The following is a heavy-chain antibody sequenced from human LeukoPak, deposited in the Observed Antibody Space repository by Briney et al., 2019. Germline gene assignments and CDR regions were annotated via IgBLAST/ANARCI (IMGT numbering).Heavy chain of an antibody. Sequence: GGSLRLSCAASGFTFSSYSMNWVRQAPGKGLEWVSYISSSSSTIYYADSVKGRFTISRDNSKNTLYLQMNSLRAEDTAVYYCAKDRAAGLDYWGQGTLVTASS. CDR1: GFTFSSYS. D-gene: IGHD6-13*01. CDR3: AKDRAAGLDY. V-gene: IGHV3-48*01. CDR2: ISSSSSTI. J-gene: IGHJ4*02.